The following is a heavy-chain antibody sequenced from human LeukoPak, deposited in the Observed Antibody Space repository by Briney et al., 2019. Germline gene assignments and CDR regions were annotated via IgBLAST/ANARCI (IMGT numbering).Heavy chain of an antibody. V-gene: IGHV3-7*01. Sequence: GGSLRLFCAASGFIFSRHWMSWVRQAPGKGLEWVATIKQDGSEKYYLDSMKGRFTISRDNAENSLFLHMNSLRAEDTAVYYCARVFPHYYDSSGYYYGFDYWGQGTLVTVSS. CDR1: GFIFSRHW. CDR2: IKQDGSEK. D-gene: IGHD3-22*01. CDR3: ARVFPHYYDSSGYYYGFDY. J-gene: IGHJ4*02.